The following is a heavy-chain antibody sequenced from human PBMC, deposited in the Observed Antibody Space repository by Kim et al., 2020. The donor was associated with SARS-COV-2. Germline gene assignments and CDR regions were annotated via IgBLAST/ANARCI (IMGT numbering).Heavy chain of an antibody. Sequence: GGSLRLSCAASGFTFSSYEMNWVRQAPGKGLEWVSYISSSGSTIYYADSVKGRFTISRDNAKNSLYLQMNSLRAEDTAVYYCARGSSWLKRLDYWGQGTLVTVSS. J-gene: IGHJ4*02. CDR3: ARGSSWLKRLDY. CDR1: GFTFSSYE. V-gene: IGHV3-48*03. D-gene: IGHD6-13*01. CDR2: ISSSGSTI.